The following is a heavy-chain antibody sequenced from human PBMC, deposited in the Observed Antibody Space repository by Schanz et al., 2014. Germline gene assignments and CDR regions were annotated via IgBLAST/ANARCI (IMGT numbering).Heavy chain of an antibody. CDR1: GGTFSSDT. D-gene: IGHD2-21*01. CDR2: IVPIAGIT. CDR3: ARDRLECGAECYSVEVFEI. Sequence: QVQLVQSGPEVKKPGSSVKVSCKASGGTFSSDTFSWVRQAPGQGLEWMGRIVPIAGITNYAQRFQGRVTITADKSADTAYLELTSLRSEDTAVYYCARDRLECGAECYSVEVFEIWGQGTLVIVSS. V-gene: IGHV1-69*08. J-gene: IGHJ4*02.